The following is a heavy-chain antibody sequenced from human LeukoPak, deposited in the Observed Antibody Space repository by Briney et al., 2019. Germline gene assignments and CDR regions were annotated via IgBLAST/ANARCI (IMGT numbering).Heavy chain of an antibody. V-gene: IGHV1-2*02. CDR1: GYTFTGYY. CDR3: ARHIPDWGYSLDY. D-gene: IGHD2-15*01. CDR2: INPNSGGT. Sequence: ASVKVSCKASGYTFTGYYMHWVRQAPGQGLEWMGWINPNSGGTNYAQKFQGRVTMTRDTSINTAYMELSRLRSDDTAVYYCARHIPDWGYSLDYWGQGTLVTVSS. J-gene: IGHJ4*02.